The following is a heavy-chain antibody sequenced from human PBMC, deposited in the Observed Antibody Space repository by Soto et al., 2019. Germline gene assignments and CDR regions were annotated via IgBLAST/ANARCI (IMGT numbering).Heavy chain of an antibody. CDR1: GYTFTNYG. V-gene: IGHV1-18*01. Sequence: QVQLVQPAAEVKKPGASVKVSCKASGYTFTNYGITWVRQAPGQGLEWMGWINSYNGNTNYAQTFQDRVTMTTDTSTTTVFMELRSLRLDDTAVYFCARGMTPDYSDYWGQGTLLTVSS. J-gene: IGHJ4*02. CDR2: INSYNGNT. CDR3: ARGMTPDYSDY.